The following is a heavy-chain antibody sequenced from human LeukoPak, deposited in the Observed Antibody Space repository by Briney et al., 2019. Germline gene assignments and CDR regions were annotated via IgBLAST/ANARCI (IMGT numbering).Heavy chain of an antibody. D-gene: IGHD3-22*01. Sequence: SEILSLTCTVSGGSISSGGYYWSWIRQHPGKGLEWIGYIYYSGSTYYNPSLKSRVTISVDTSKNQFSLKLSSVTAADTAVYYCARVYNYYDSSGPFDYWGQGTLDTVSS. CDR2: IYYSGST. CDR1: GGSISSGGYY. J-gene: IGHJ4*02. V-gene: IGHV4-31*03. CDR3: ARVYNYYDSSGPFDY.